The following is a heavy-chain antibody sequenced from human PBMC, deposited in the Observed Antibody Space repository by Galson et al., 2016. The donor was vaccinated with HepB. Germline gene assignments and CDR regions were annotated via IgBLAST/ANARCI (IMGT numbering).Heavy chain of an antibody. Sequence: SETLSLTCAVSGGSINSDVWWSWVRQAPGKGLEWIGEIFHTGDTEYNPSLESRVAMSLDKSKNQFFLNVNSVTAADTAMYFCAKGERALGYDSWGPGTRITVSS. J-gene: IGHJ5*01. CDR2: IFHTGDT. D-gene: IGHD3-16*01. CDR1: GGSINSDVW. V-gene: IGHV4-4*02. CDR3: AKGERALGYDS.